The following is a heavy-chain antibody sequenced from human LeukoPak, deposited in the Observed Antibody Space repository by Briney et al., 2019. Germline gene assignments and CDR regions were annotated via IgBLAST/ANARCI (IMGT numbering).Heavy chain of an antibody. J-gene: IGHJ4*02. V-gene: IGHV4-34*01. CDR1: GFTFSSYS. CDR3: AREKFGDSSIDY. Sequence: PGGSLRLSCAASGFTFSSYSMNWVRRPPGKGLEWIGEINHSGSTNYNPSLKSRVTISVDTSKNQFSLKLSSVTAADTAVYYCAREKFGDSSIDYWGQGTLVTVSS. D-gene: IGHD3-10*01. CDR2: INHSGST.